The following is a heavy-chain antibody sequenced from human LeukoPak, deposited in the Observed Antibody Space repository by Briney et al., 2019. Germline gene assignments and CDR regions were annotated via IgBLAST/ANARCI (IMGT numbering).Heavy chain of an antibody. CDR2: IKQDGSEK. J-gene: IGHJ4*02. V-gene: IGHV3-7*01. Sequence: GGSLRLSCAASGFTFSSYWMSWVRQAPGKGLEWVANIKQDGSEKYYVDSVKGRFTISRDNAKNSLYLQMNSLRAEDTAVYYCARARYDILTGNFDYWGQGTLVTVSS. D-gene: IGHD3-9*01. CDR3: ARARYDILTGNFDY. CDR1: GFTFSSYW.